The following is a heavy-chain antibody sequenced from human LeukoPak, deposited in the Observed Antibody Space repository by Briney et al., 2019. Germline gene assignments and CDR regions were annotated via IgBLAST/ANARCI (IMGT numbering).Heavy chain of an antibody. CDR1: ADSVSSNSAA. Sequence: SQTRSLACAIAADSVSSNSAAWNWIRQSPLSGLEWLGRTYYRSKWYNDYAVAVKSRITINPDTSKNQFSLQLNPVTPEDTAVYYCARTRGHLDYWGQGTLVTVSS. V-gene: IGHV6-1*01. J-gene: IGHJ4*02. CDR2: TYYRSKWYN. CDR3: ARTRGHLDY.